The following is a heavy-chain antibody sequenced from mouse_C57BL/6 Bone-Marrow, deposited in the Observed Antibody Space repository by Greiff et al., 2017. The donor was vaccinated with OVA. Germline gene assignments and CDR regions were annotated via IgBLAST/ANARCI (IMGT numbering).Heavy chain of an antibody. V-gene: IGHV1-55*01. J-gene: IGHJ1*03. D-gene: IGHD1-1*01. CDR1: GYTFTSYW. CDR3: ARGGVGCYFYCYFDV. CDR2: IYPGSGST. Sequence: QVQLQQPGAELVKPGASVKLSCKASGYTFTSYWITWVKQRPGQGLEWIGDIYPGSGSTNYNEKFKSKATLTVDTSSSTAYMQLISLTSEDSADYYGARGGVGCYFYCYFDVWGRGTTVTVSS.